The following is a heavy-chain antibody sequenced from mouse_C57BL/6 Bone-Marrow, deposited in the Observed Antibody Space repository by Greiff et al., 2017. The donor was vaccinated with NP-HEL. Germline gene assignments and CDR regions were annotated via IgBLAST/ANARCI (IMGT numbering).Heavy chain of an antibody. V-gene: IGHV1-81*01. CDR1: GYTFTSYG. D-gene: IGHD2-5*01. J-gene: IGHJ3*01. CDR3: ARRNSNPWFAY. Sequence: VQLVESGAELARPEASVKLSCKASGYTFTSYGISWVKQRTGQGLEWIGEIYPRSGNTYYNEKFKGKATLTADKSSSTAYMELRSLTSEDSAVYFCARRNSNPWFAYWGQGTLVTVSA. CDR2: IYPRSGNT.